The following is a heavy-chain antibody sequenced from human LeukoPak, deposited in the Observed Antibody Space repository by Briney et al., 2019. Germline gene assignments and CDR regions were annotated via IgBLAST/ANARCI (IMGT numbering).Heavy chain of an antibody. V-gene: IGHV4-59*01. CDR1: DGSISSYY. Sequence: SETLSLTCTVSDGSISSYYWSWIRQPPGKGLEWIGYIYYSGNTNYNPSLKSRVTISVDTSKNQFSLNLSSVTAADTAVYYCARDVSSSPGVFDYWGQGTLVTVSS. J-gene: IGHJ4*02. D-gene: IGHD6-6*01. CDR2: IYYSGNT. CDR3: ARDVSSSPGVFDY.